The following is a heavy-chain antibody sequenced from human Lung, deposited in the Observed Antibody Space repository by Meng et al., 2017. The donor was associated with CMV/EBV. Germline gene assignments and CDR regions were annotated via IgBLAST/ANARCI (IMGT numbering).Heavy chain of an antibody. V-gene: IGHV3-66*02. CDR3: AREKEGRMSTISAFDI. Sequence: GEXXTISCAASGFTVINNYMNWVRQAPGKGLEWVSIIYAGGSTDYADSVNGRFTISRDNSKNTLYLQMNSLRPEDTAVYYCAREKEGRMSTISAFDIWGQGTMVTVSS. D-gene: IGHD5-24*01. CDR2: IYAGGST. J-gene: IGHJ3*02. CDR1: GFTVINNY.